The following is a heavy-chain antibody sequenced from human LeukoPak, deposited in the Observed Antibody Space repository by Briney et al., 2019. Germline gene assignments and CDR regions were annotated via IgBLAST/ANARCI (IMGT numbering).Heavy chain of an antibody. Sequence: GGSLRLSCAASGFTFSTYAMHWVRQAPGKGLEWVAIISYDGSNKYYADSVKGRFTISRDNSKNTLYLQMNSLRAEDTAVYYCARDSGLGDSFDYWGQGTLVTVSS. D-gene: IGHD3-10*01. CDR3: ARDSGLGDSFDY. V-gene: IGHV3-30-3*01. CDR2: ISYDGSNK. CDR1: GFTFSTYA. J-gene: IGHJ4*02.